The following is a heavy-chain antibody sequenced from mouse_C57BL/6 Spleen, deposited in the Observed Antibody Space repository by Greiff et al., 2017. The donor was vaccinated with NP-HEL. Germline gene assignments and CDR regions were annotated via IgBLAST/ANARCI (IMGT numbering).Heavy chain of an antibody. V-gene: IGHV1-80*01. CDR2: IYPGDGDT. J-gene: IGHJ4*01. CDR1: GYAFSSYW. D-gene: IGHD2-4*01. Sequence: QVQLQQSGAELLKPGASVKISCKASGYAFSSYWMNWVKQRPGKGLEWIGQIYPGDGDTNYNGKFKGKATLTADKSSSTAYMQLSSLTSEDSAVYFCAREGYDYSYAMDYWGQGTSVTVSS. CDR3: AREGYDYSYAMDY.